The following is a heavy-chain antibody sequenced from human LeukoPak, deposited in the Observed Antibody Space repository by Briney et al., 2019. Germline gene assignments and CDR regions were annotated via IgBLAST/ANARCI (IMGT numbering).Heavy chain of an antibody. J-gene: IGHJ4*02. V-gene: IGHV4-61*02. D-gene: IGHD3-3*01. CDR3: ARRPGGYYGFDY. CDR1: GGSISSGTYY. Sequence: KTSQTLSLTCTVSGGSISSGTYYWSWIRQPAGKGLEWIGRIYTSGSTNYNPSLKSRITISVDTSKNQFSLSLRSVTAADTALYYCARRPGGYYGFDYWGQGILVTVSS. CDR2: IYTSGST.